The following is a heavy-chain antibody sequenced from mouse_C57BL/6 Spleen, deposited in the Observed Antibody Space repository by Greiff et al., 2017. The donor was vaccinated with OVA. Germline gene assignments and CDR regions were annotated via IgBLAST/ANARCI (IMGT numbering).Heavy chain of an antibody. J-gene: IGHJ2*01. CDR2: INPNNGGT. CDR1: GYTFTDYN. D-gene: IGHD1-1*01. Sequence: VQLQQSGPELVKPGASVKIPCKASGYTFTDYNMDWVKQSHGKSLEWIGDINPNNGGTIYNQKFKGKAPLTVDKSSSTAYMELRSLTSEDTAVYYCARPYYYGSIYEEGFYCDYWGQGTTLTVSS. CDR3: ARPYYYGSIYEEGFYCDY. V-gene: IGHV1-18*01.